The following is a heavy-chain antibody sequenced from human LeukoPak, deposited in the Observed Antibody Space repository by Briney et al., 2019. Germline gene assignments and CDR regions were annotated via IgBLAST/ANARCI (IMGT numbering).Heavy chain of an antibody. Sequence: SGTLSLTCTVSGGCISSYYWSWIRQPAGKGLECIGRIYTSGSTNYNPSLKSRVTMSVDTSKNQFSLKLSSVTAADTAVYYCARDNKPYYYGSGSYPFDYWGQGTLVTVSS. CDR2: IYTSGST. V-gene: IGHV4-4*07. J-gene: IGHJ4*02. D-gene: IGHD3-10*01. CDR1: GGCISSYY. CDR3: ARDNKPYYYGSGSYPFDY.